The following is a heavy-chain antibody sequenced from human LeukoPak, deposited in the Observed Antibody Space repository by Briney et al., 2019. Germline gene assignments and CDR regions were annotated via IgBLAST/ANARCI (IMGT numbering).Heavy chain of an antibody. D-gene: IGHD6-19*01. V-gene: IGHV3-21*01. CDR3: ARPCSSGWSDAFDI. CDR1: GFTFSSYS. CDR2: ISSSSSYI. J-gene: IGHJ3*02. Sequence: PGGSLRLSCAASGFTFSSYSMNWVRQAPGKGLEWVSSISSSSSYIYYADSVKGRFTISRDNAKNSLYLQMNSLRAEDTAVYYCARPCSSGWSDAFDIWGQGTMVTVSS.